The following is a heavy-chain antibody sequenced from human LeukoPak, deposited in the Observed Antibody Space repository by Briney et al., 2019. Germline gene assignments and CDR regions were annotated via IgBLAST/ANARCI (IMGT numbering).Heavy chain of an antibody. CDR3: ATPYGSDQLGMDV. J-gene: IGHJ6*02. V-gene: IGHV3-9*01. D-gene: IGHD3-10*01. Sequence: GGSLRLSCAASGFTFDDYAMHWVRQAPGKGLEWVSGISWNSGSIGYADSVEGRFTISRDNAKNSLYLQMNSLRAEDTALYYCATPYGSDQLGMDVWGQGTTVTVSS. CDR1: GFTFDDYA. CDR2: ISWNSGSI.